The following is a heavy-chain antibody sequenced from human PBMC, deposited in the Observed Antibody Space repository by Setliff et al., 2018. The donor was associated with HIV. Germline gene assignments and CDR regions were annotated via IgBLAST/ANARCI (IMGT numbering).Heavy chain of an antibody. J-gene: IGHJ4*02. V-gene: IGHV4-59*08. CDR2: IYYSGST. CDR3: ARHKSQPYYFDY. CDR1: GGSISSYY. Sequence: SETLSLTCTVSGGSISSYYWSWIRQPPGKGLEWIGYIYYSGSTNYNPSLKSRVTISVDTSKNQFSLKLSSVTAADTAVYYCARHKSQPYYFDYWGQGTLVTISS.